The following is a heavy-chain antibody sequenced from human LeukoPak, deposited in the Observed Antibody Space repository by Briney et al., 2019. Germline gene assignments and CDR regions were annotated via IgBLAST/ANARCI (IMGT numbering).Heavy chain of an antibody. J-gene: IGHJ5*01. CDR1: GFVFSNYA. D-gene: IGHD2-21*02. CDR2: ISSNGGGT. CDR3: ARARLVVTAIDS. Sequence: PGGSLRLSCAASGFVFSNYAMHWVRQAPGKGLQYVSAISSNGGGTYYADSVKGRFSISRDNSKNTLYLQMGSLRAEDMAVYYCARARLVVTAIDSRGQGTLVTVSS. V-gene: IGHV3-64*02.